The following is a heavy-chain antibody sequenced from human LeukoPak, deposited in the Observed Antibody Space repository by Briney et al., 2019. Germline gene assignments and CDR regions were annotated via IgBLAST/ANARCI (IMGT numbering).Heavy chain of an antibody. D-gene: IGHD2-15*01. Sequence: SETLSLTCTVSGYSISSGYYWGWIRQPPGKGLEWIGSIYHSGSTYYNPSLKSRVTISVDTSKNQFSLKLSSVPAADPAMHYCPRDGGWLLQNWFDPWGQGTLVTVSS. CDR3: PRDGGWLLQNWFDP. J-gene: IGHJ5*02. CDR1: GYSISSGYY. CDR2: IYHSGST. V-gene: IGHV4-38-2*02.